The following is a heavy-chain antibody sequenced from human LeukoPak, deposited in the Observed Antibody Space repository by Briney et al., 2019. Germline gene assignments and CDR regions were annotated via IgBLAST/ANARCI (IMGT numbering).Heavy chain of an antibody. CDR2: IYHSGST. D-gene: IGHD2-2*01. Sequence: SETLSLTCTVSGYSISSGYYWGWIRPPPGKGLEWIGSIYHSGSTYYNPSLKSRVTISVDTSKNQFSLKLSSVTAADTAVYYCARYCSSTSCPSYYFDYWGQGTLVTVSS. V-gene: IGHV4-38-2*02. CDR3: ARYCSSTSCPSYYFDY. J-gene: IGHJ4*02. CDR1: GYSISSGYY.